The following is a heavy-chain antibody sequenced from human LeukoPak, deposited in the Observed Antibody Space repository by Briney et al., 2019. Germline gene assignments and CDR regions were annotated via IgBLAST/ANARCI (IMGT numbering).Heavy chain of an antibody. D-gene: IGHD3-10*01. CDR1: GGSISSGGYY. J-gene: IGHJ4*02. Sequence: SETLSLTCTVSGGSISSGGYYWSWIRQHPGKGLEWIGYIYYSGSTYYNPSLKSRVTISVDTSKNQFSLKLSSVTAADTAVYYCARGGTMVRGVIPRDYWGQGTLVTVSS. CDR3: ARGGTMVRGVIPRDY. V-gene: IGHV4-31*03. CDR2: IYYSGST.